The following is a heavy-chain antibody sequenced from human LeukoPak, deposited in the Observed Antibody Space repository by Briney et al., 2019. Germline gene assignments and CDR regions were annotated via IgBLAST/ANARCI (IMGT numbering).Heavy chain of an antibody. V-gene: IGHV3-74*01. D-gene: IGHD4-17*01. CDR1: GFTFSSYW. CDR2: INPEATTI. J-gene: IGHJ4*02. CDR3: ATLHYGDFDY. Sequence: GGSLRLSCAASGFTFSSYWIHWVRQAPGQGLVWVSRINPEATTISYADSVKGRFTISRDNAKNTLYLQMNSLRVEDTAVYYCATLHYGDFDYWGQGTLLTVSS.